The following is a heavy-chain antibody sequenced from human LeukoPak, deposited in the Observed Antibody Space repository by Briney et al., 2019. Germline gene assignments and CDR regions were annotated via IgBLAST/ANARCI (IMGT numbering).Heavy chain of an antibody. J-gene: IGHJ4*02. CDR2: INHSGST. D-gene: IGHD2-2*01. V-gene: IGHV4-34*01. Sequence: SETLSLTCAVYGGSFSGYYWSWIRQPPGKGLEWIGEINHSGSTNYNPSLKSRVTTSVDTSKNQFSLKLSSVTAADTAVYYCASLHCSSTSCYGDYWGQGTLVTVSS. CDR3: ASLHCSSTSCYGDY. CDR1: GGSFSGYY.